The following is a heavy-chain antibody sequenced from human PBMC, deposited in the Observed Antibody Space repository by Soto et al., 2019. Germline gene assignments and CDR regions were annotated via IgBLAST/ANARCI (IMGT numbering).Heavy chain of an antibody. CDR1: GYTFTSYY. CDR3: ARGSSVGLEY. CDR2: INPSGGSA. Sequence: QVQMVQSGAEVKKAGASVKISCKASGYTFTSYYAHWVRQAPGQGLEWMGFINPSGGSATYVQKIQGRVTMTRDTSTSTVYMELGSLTSEDTAIYYCARGSSVGLEYWGQGTLVTVSS. J-gene: IGHJ4*02. D-gene: IGHD1-26*01. V-gene: IGHV1-46*01.